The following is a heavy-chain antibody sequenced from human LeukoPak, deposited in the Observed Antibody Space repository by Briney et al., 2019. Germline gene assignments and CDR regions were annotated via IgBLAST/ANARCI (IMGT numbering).Heavy chain of an antibody. Sequence: PGGSLRLSCAASGFTFSSYSMNWVRQAPGKGLERVSYINTGSSTIYYADSVKGRFTISRDNAKNSLYLQMNSLTTEDTAFYYCVTLDSGSLFWGQGTLVTVSS. CDR1: GFTFSSYS. V-gene: IGHV3-48*01. D-gene: IGHD3-10*01. CDR3: VTLDSGSLF. J-gene: IGHJ4*02. CDR2: INTGSSTI.